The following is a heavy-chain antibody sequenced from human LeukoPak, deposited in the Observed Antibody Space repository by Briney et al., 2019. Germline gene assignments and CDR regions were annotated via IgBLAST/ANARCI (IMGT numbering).Heavy chain of an antibody. CDR2: IYYSGST. V-gene: IGHV4-39*01. Sequence: PSETLSLTCTVSGGSISSGGYYWGWIRQPPGKGLEWIGSIYYSGSTYYNPSLKSRVTISVDTSKNQFSLKLSSVTPADTAVYYCARQVYSSSWSYYFEYWGQGILVTVSS. J-gene: IGHJ4*02. CDR1: GGSISSGGYY. CDR3: ARQVYSSSWSYYFEY. D-gene: IGHD6-13*01.